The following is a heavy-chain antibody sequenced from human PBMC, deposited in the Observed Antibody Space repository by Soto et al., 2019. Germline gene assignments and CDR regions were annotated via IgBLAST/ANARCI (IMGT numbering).Heavy chain of an antibody. Sequence: PGGSLRLSCAASGFTFSNYWIHWVRQAPGKGLMWVSHINIDGTNTTYADSVKGRFTISRDNAKNTLYLQMNRLRAEDTAVYYSAKGRVPNDSSGYYTILTDSWGQGTVVTVSS. J-gene: IGHJ4*02. D-gene: IGHD3-22*01. CDR1: GFTFSNYW. CDR3: AKGRVPNDSSGYYTILTDS. V-gene: IGHV3-74*01. CDR2: INIDGTNT.